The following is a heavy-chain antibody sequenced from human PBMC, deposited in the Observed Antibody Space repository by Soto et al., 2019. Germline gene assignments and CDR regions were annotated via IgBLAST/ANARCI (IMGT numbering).Heavy chain of an antibody. V-gene: IGHV4-30-4*01. J-gene: IGHJ4*02. CDR3: AREGGESSDGLYYFDS. CDR1: GGSTSSDNY. CDR2: IYYSGNT. D-gene: IGHD3-16*01. Sequence: PSETLSLTCTVSGGSTSSDNYWSWIRQPPGKGLEWIGHIYYSGNTDYNPSLKSRLAISIDTSKNQFSLKLSSVTAADTAVYFCAREGGESSDGLYYFDSWGQGTLVTVSS.